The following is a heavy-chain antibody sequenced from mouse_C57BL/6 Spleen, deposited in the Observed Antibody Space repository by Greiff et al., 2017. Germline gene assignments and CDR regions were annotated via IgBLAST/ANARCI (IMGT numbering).Heavy chain of an antibody. J-gene: IGHJ3*01. V-gene: IGHV5-16*01. CDR3: ATYGNYEGWFAY. CDR1: GFTFSDYY. D-gene: IGHD2-1*01. CDR2: INYDGSST. Sequence: EVQLVESEGGLVQPGSSMKLSCTASGFTFSDYYMAWVRQVPEKGLEWVANINYDGSSTYYLDSLKSRFIISRDNAKHILYLQMSSLKSEDTATYYCATYGNYEGWFAYWGQGTLVTVSA.